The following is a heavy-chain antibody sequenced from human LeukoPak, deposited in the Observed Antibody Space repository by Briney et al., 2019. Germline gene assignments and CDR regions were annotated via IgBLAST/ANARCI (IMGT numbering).Heavy chain of an antibody. V-gene: IGHV1-46*01. CDR1: GYTFTSYY. Sequence: ASVKVSCKASGYTFTSYYMHWVRQAPGQGLEWMGIINPSGGSTSYAQKFQGRVTMTRDTSTSTVYMELSSLRSEDTAVYYCASPDCSGSSCYPESLDYWGQGTLVTVSS. J-gene: IGHJ4*02. CDR3: ASPDCSGSSCYPESLDY. D-gene: IGHD2-15*01. CDR2: INPSGGST.